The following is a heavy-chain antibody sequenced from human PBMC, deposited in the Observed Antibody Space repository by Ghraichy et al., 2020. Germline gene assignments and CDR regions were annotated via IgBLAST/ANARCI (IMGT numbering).Heavy chain of an antibody. Sequence: GGSLRLSCAASGFTFSSYAMSWVRQAPGKGLEWVSAISGSGDSTYYADSVKGRFTISRDNSKNTLYLQMNSLRAEDTAVYYCAKDSAASGWYQKPFDYWGQGTLVTVSS. CDR1: GFTFSSYA. CDR2: ISGSGDST. CDR3: AKDSAASGWYQKPFDY. D-gene: IGHD6-19*01. V-gene: IGHV3-23*01. J-gene: IGHJ4*02.